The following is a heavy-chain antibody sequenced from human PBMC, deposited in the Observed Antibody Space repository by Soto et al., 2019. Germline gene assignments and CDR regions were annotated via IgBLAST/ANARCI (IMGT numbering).Heavy chain of an antibody. Sequence: GEYLKISCKGSGYSFAGYWITWVRQKPGKGLEWMGRIDPSDSQTYYSPSFRGHVTISGTKSITTVFLQWCSLMASDTAMYYCARQIYDSDTGPHFQYYFDSWGQGTPVTV. CDR2: IDPSDSQT. CDR3: ARQIYDSDTGPHFQYYFDS. CDR1: GYSFAGYW. D-gene: IGHD3-22*01. J-gene: IGHJ4*02. V-gene: IGHV5-10-1*01.